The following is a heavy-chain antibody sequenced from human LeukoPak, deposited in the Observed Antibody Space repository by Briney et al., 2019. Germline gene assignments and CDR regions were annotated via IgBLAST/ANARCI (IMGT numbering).Heavy chain of an antibody. Sequence: GGSLRLSCAASGFTFSDYYMSWIRQAPGKGLEWVSYISSSGSTIYYADSVKGRFTISRDNAKNSLYLQMNSLRAEDTAVYYCARDYVWGSYREDYFDYWGQGTLVTVSS. CDR3: ARDYVWGSYREDYFDY. CDR2: ISSSGSTI. D-gene: IGHD3-16*02. J-gene: IGHJ4*02. V-gene: IGHV3-11*04. CDR1: GFTFSDYY.